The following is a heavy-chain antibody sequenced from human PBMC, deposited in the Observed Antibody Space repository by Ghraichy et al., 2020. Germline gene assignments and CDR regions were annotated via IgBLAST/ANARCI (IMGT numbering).Heavy chain of an antibody. CDR1: GFTFSSYG. V-gene: IGHV3-33*01. CDR3: ARDLGMRYYDSSGPEQH. D-gene: IGHD3-22*01. Sequence: GGPLRLSCAASGFTFSSYGMHWVRQAPGKGLEWVAVIWYDGSNKYYADSVKGRFTISRDNSKNTLYLQMNSLRAEDTAVYYCARDLGMRYYDSSGPEQHWGQGTLVTVSS. CDR2: IWYDGSNK. J-gene: IGHJ4*02.